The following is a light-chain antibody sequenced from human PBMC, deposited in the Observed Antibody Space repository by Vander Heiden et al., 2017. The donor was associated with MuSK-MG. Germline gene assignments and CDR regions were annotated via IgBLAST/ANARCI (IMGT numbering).Light chain of an antibody. Sequence: HITESPSSLPASVSDRVTISRRASQDIGVYAAWYQQGPGKAPKLLMYDASTSQSRVPSRFSGSKSGTDFTLSISSLQPEDFATYYCQKDYSAPFVFGPGTRVEIK. CDR2: DAS. CDR1: QDIGVY. CDR3: QKDYSAPFV. J-gene: IGKJ5*01. V-gene: IGKV1-27*01.